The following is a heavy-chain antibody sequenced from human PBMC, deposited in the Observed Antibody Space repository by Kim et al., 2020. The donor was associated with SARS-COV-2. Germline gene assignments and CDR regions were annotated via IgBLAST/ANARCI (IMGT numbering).Heavy chain of an antibody. J-gene: IGHJ4*01. Sequence: GGSLRLSCAASGFTFSSYWMSWVRQAPGKGLEWVANIKQDGSEKYYVDSVKGRFTISRDNAKNSLYLQMNSLRAEDTAVYYCAREPLSRTVDTGMVACFDYWGHGTLVTVSS. CDR2: IKQDGSEK. CDR3: AREPLSRTVDTGMVACFDY. V-gene: IGHV3-7*01. D-gene: IGHD5-18*01. CDR1: GFTFSSYW.